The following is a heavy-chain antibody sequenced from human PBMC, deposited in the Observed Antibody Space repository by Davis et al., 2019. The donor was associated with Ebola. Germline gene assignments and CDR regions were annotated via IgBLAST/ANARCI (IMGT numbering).Heavy chain of an antibody. CDR1: GYSFTGYY. CDR2: INLSSGGT. V-gene: IGHV1-2*02. D-gene: IGHD1-26*01. J-gene: IGHJ4*02. CDR3: ARDKPSGSYSSDY. Sequence: ASVKVSYKASGYSFTGYYMHWVRQAPGQGLEWMGWINLSSGGTKYVQKFQGRVTMTRDTSVSTAYMELSRLTSDDTAVYYCARDKPSGSYSSDYWGQGTLVTVSS.